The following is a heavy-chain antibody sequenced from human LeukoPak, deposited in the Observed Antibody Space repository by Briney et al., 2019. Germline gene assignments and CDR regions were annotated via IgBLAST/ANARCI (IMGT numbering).Heavy chain of an antibody. J-gene: IGHJ4*02. Sequence: GESLKISCKVSGYRFTNYWIGWVRQMPGKGLEWMGIIYPGDSDTRYSPSFQGQVTISADKSISTAYLQWSSLKASDTAMYYCARFRLWRAAAGSDYFDYWGQGTLVTVSS. CDR2: IYPGDSDT. D-gene: IGHD6-13*01. V-gene: IGHV5-51*01. CDR3: ARFRLWRAAAGSDYFDY. CDR1: GYRFTNYW.